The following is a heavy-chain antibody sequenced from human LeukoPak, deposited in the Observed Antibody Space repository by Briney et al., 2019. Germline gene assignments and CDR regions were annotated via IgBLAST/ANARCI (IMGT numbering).Heavy chain of an antibody. Sequence: SETLSLTCTVSGGSISSSSYYWGWIREPPGKGLEWIGSIYYSGSTYYNPSLKSRVTISVDTSKNQFSLKLSSVTAADTAVYYCARRLSGIDYWGQGTLVTVSS. CDR1: GGSISSSSYY. CDR2: IYYSGST. CDR3: ARRLSGIDY. J-gene: IGHJ4*02. V-gene: IGHV4-39*01. D-gene: IGHD1-26*01.